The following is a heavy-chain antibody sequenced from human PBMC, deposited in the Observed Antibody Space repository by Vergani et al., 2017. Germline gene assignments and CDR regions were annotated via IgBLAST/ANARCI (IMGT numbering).Heavy chain of an antibody. CDR3: ARAPLWELQGWAWDY. V-gene: IGHV1-3*01. CDR1: GYTFTSYA. CDR2: INAGNGNT. Sequence: QVQLVQSGAEVKKPGASVKVSCKASGYTFTSYAMHWVRQAPGQRLEWMGWINAGNGNTKYSQKFQGRVTITRDTSASTAYMELSSLRSEDTAVYYCARAPLWELQGWAWDYWGQGTLVTVSS. D-gene: IGHD1-26*01. J-gene: IGHJ4*02.